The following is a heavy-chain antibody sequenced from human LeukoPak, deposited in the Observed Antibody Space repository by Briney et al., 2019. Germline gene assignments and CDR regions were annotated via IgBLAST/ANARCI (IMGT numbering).Heavy chain of an antibody. CDR2: VNSDGSST. J-gene: IGHJ6*02. V-gene: IGHV3-74*01. CDR3: ARGRYYGMDV. CDR1: GFTFTSYW. Sequence: GGSLRLSCAASGFTFTSYWMHWVRQAPGKGLVWVSRVNSDGSSTTYADSVKGRFTISRDNAKNTPYLQMNSLRAEDTAVYYCARGRYYGMDVWGQGTTVTVSS.